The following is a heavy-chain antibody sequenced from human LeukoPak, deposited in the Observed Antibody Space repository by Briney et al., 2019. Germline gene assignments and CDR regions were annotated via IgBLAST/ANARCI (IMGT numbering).Heavy chain of an antibody. J-gene: IGHJ4*02. V-gene: IGHV4-59*01. CDR1: GGSISSYY. CDR2: IYYSGST. D-gene: IGHD6-19*01. Sequence: KASETLSLICTVSGGSISSYYWIWIRQPPGKGLEWIGYIYYSGSTNYNPSLKSRVTISVDTSKNQFSLKLSSVTAADTAVYYCAISSGWYTDYWGQGTLVTVSS. CDR3: AISSGWYTDY.